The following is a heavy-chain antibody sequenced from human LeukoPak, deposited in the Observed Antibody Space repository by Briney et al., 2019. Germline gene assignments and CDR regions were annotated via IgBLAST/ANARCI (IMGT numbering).Heavy chain of an antibody. CDR2: IDWDDDK. CDR1: GFSLSTSGMC. D-gene: IGHD4-17*01. V-gene: IGHV2-70*11. Sequence: SGPTLVKPTQTLTLTCTFSGFSLSTSGMCVGWIRQPPGKALEWLARIDWDDDKYYSTSLKTRLTISKDTSKNQVVLTLTNMDPVDTATYHCARATTVTSYAFDMWGQGTMVTVSS. CDR3: ARATTVTSYAFDM. J-gene: IGHJ3*02.